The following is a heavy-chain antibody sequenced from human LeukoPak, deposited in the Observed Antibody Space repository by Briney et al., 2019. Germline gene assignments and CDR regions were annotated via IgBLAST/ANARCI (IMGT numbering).Heavy chain of an antibody. CDR2: INPYSGGT. V-gene: IGHV1-2*02. J-gene: IGHJ4*02. CDR3: ARYPPDDF. Sequence: ASLKVSCKASGYSFTGYYLNWVRQAPGEGLEWMGWINPYSGGTSYSQKFQGRVTMTRDPSNTTAYLELNNLSPDDTAAYYCARYPPDDFWGQGTLVTVSS. CDR1: GYSFTGYY.